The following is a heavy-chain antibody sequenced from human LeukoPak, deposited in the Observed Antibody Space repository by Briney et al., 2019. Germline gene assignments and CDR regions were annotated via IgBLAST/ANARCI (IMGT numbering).Heavy chain of an antibody. CDR3: ARDGPSYCSGGSCYGHYGMDV. CDR2: IYYSGST. V-gene: IGHV4-31*03. D-gene: IGHD2-15*01. J-gene: IGHJ6*04. CDR1: GGSISSGGYY. Sequence: SETLSLTCTVSGGSISSGGYYWSWIRQHPGKGLEWIGYIYYSGSTYYNPSLKSRVTISVDTSKNQFSLKLSPVTAADTAVYYCARDGPSYCSGGSCYGHYGMDVWGKGTTVTVSS.